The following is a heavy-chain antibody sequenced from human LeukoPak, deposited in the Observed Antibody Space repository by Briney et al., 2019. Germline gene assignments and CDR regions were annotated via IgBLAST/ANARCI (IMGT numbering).Heavy chain of an antibody. D-gene: IGHD3-3*01. V-gene: IGHV3-23*01. CDR2: ISGSGGST. CDR1: GFTFSSYA. Sequence: PGASLRLSCAASGFTFSSYAMSWVRQAPGKGLEWVSAISGSGGSTYYADSVKGRFTISRDNSKNTLYLQMNSLRAEDTAVYYCAKCGFLEWLLSSFFDYWGQGTLVTVSS. J-gene: IGHJ4*02. CDR3: AKCGFLEWLLSSFFDY.